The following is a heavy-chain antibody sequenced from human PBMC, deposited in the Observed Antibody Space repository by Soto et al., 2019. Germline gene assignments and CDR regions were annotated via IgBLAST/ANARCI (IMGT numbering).Heavy chain of an antibody. CDR2: IYYSGST. V-gene: IGHV4-4*02. CDR3: ARHNYGSGSTYFEY. D-gene: IGHD3-10*01. Sequence: SEALSLTCTVSGGSISSSNWWICVSRPPGKGLEWIGSIYYSGSTYYNPSLKSRVTISVDRSKNQFSLKLNSMTAADTAVYYCARHNYGSGSTYFEYWGQGTLVTVSS. J-gene: IGHJ4*02. CDR1: GGSISSSNW.